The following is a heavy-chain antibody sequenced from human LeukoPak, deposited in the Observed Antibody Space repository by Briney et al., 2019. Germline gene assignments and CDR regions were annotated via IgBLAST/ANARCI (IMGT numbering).Heavy chain of an antibody. J-gene: IGHJ4*02. CDR1: GFTFSSYG. CDR2: TPYDGSNK. CDR3: AKGSAGKYSSSSEVDY. V-gene: IGHV3-30*18. D-gene: IGHD6-6*01. Sequence: PGRSLRLSCAASGFTFSSYGMHWVRQAPGKGLEWVAVTPYDGSNKYYADSVKGRFTISRDNSKNTLYLQMNSLRAEDTAVYYCAKGSAGKYSSSSEVDYWGQGTLVTVSS.